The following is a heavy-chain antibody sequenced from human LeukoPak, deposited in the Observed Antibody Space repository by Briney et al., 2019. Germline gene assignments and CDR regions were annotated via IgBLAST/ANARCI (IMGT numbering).Heavy chain of an antibody. J-gene: IGHJ4*02. Sequence: GASVKVSCKASGYTFSGYHMQWVRQAPGQGLEWMGWINPKSGGTNYAQNFQDRVTMTTDTSISTAYMELSRLRSDDTAVYYCATASIGYFDYWGQGTLVTVSS. CDR1: GYTFSGYH. CDR3: ATASIGYFDY. D-gene: IGHD2/OR15-2a*01. V-gene: IGHV1-2*02. CDR2: INPKSGGT.